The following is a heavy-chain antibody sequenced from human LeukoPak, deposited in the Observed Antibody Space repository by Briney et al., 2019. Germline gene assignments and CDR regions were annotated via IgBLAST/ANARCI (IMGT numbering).Heavy chain of an antibody. CDR3: ARDSGRWLPIDY. Sequence: ASVKVSCKVSGYTLTELSMHLVRQAPGTGLEWMGGFYPEDGETIYAHKFQGRVIMTEDTSTDTAYMELSSLRSEDTAVYYCARDSGRWLPIDYWGQGTLVTVSS. D-gene: IGHD5-24*01. J-gene: IGHJ4*02. V-gene: IGHV1-24*01. CDR1: GYTLTELS. CDR2: FYPEDGET.